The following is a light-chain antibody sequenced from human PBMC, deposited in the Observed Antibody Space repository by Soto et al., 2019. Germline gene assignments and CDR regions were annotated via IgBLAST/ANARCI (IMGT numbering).Light chain of an antibody. CDR3: QQSYSTPTWT. V-gene: IGKV1-39*01. Sequence: DIQMTQSPSAMSASVGDRVTITCRASQSIRTXLNWYQQKPGKAPKLLIYAASSSQSGVPSRFSGSGSGTDFTLTISSLQPEDFATYYCQQSYSTPTWTCGQGTKVDIK. CDR1: QSIRTX. CDR2: AAS. J-gene: IGKJ1*01.